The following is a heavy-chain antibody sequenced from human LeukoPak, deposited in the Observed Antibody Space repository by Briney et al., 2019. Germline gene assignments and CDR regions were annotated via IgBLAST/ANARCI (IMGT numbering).Heavy chain of an antibody. CDR2: IYYSGST. V-gene: IGHV4-31*03. J-gene: IGHJ1*01. Sequence: SQTLSLTCTVSGGSIGSGGYYWSWIRQHPGKGLEWIGYIYYSGSTYYNPSLKSRVTISVDTSKNQFSLKLSSVTAADTAVYYCARSAFEYFQHWGQGTLVTVSS. CDR1: GGSIGSGGYY. D-gene: IGHD3-3*02. CDR3: ARSAFEYFQH.